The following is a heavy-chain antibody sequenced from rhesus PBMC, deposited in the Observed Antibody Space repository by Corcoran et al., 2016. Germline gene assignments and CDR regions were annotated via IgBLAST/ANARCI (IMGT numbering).Heavy chain of an antibody. CDR3: ARSVNTAFDY. CDR2: IYGSSGST. J-gene: IGHJ4*01. CDR1: GGSVRCGHD. D-gene: IGHD2-21*01. Sequence: VQLQESGPGVVRPSETLSLTCAVSGGSVRCGHDCRWITHPPGKGLEWIGYIYGSSGSTNYNPSLKNRVTISKDASKKQFSLRLRSVTAADTAVYYCARSVNTAFDYWGQGVLVTVSS. V-gene: IGHV4-76*01.